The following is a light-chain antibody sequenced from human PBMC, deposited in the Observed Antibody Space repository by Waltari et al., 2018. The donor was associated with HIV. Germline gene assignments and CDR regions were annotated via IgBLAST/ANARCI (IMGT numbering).Light chain of an antibody. J-gene: IGLJ3*02. CDR3: SAWDDGLDGLLV. Sequence: PGQRVTISCSGSSSNIGSNDVDWYQQLPGTAPKLLIYRNDQRPSGVPDRFSGTKSGTSASLAISGLRSEDEADYYCSAWDDGLDGLLVFGGGTKLTVL. CDR2: RND. V-gene: IGLV1-47*01. CDR1: SSNIGSND.